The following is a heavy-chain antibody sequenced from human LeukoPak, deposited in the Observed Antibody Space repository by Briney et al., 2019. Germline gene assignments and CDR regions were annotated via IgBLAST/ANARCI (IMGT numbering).Heavy chain of an antibody. CDR3: ARAFEGIGVVVPAQSSLFYMDV. V-gene: IGHV3-11*04. CDR2: ISSSGSTI. J-gene: IGHJ6*03. Sequence: GGSLRLSCVVSGFSFSNSYMTWIRQTPGKGPQWVSYISSSGSTIKYADSVKGRFTVSRGNARNSVYLQMSSLRAKDTAVYYCARAFEGIGVVVPAQSSLFYMDVWGKGTTVTISS. CDR1: GFSFSNSY. D-gene: IGHD2-2*01.